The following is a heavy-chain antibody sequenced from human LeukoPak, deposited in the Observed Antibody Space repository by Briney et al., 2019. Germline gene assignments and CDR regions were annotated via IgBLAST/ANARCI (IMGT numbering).Heavy chain of an antibody. V-gene: IGHV4-59*01. CDR1: GGSISSYY. Sequence: PSETLSLTCTVSGGSISSYYWSWIRQPPGKGLEWIGYIYYSGSTSYNPSLKSRVTISVDTSKNQFSLKLSSVTAADTAVYYCARLLGYCSGGSCYPTVFDYWGQGTLVTVSS. CDR3: ARLLGYCSGGSCYPTVFDY. D-gene: IGHD2-15*01. CDR2: IYYSGST. J-gene: IGHJ4*02.